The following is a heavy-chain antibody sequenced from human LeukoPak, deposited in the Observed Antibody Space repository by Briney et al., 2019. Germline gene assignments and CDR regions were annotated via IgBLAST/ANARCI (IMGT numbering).Heavy chain of an antibody. Sequence: SETLSLTCAVYGGSFSGYYWSWIRQPPGKGLEWIGEINHSGSTNYNPSLKSRVTISVDTSKNQFSLKLSSVTAADTAVYYCARESHYGMDVWGQGTTVTVSS. CDR2: INHSGST. CDR3: ARESHYGMDV. CDR1: GGSFSGYY. V-gene: IGHV4-34*01. J-gene: IGHJ6*02.